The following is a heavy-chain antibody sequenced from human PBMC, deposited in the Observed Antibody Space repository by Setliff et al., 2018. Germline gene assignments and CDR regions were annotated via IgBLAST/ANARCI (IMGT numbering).Heavy chain of an antibody. CDR3: ARDLGNWFDP. D-gene: IGHD3-16*01. CDR2: IYNSDST. Sequence: PGASLKISCVVSGLIVSDIHMTWVRQTPGKGLEWLSVIYNSDSTYYTDSVKGRFTISRDNSKNTVYLQMNNLRADDTAIYYCARDLGNWFDPWGQGTLVTVSS. J-gene: IGHJ5*01. V-gene: IGHV3-53*01. CDR1: GLIVSDIH.